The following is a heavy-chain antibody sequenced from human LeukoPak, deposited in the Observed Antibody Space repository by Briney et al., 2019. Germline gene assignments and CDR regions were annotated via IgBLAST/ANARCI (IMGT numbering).Heavy chain of an antibody. D-gene: IGHD4-23*01. Sequence: SETLSLTCTVSGGSISRYYWNWIRQPPGKGLEWIAYIYDGGNTNYNPSLKSRVTISVDTSRNQVSLKLSSVTTADTAVYYCARSAGHDYGGYDAFDIWGQGTMVTVSS. J-gene: IGHJ3*02. CDR3: ARSAGHDYGGYDAFDI. CDR1: GGSISRYY. CDR2: IYDGGNT. V-gene: IGHV4-59*01.